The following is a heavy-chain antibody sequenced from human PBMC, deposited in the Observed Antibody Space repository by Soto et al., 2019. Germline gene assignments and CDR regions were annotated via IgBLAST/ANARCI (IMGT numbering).Heavy chain of an antibody. Sequence: LSXTCAVSGYSISSGYYWGWIRXPPGKGLEWIGSIYHSGGTYYNPSLKSRVTISVDTSKNQFSLKLSSVTAADTAVYYCARYKYYYDSSGYYRSYYFDYWGQGTLVTVSS. D-gene: IGHD3-22*01. CDR2: IYHSGGT. CDR1: GYSISSGYY. V-gene: IGHV4-38-2*01. CDR3: ARYKYYYDSSGYYRSYYFDY. J-gene: IGHJ4*02.